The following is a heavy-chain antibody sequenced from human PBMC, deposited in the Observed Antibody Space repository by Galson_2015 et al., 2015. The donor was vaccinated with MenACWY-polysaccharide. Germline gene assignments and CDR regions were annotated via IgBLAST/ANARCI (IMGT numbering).Heavy chain of an antibody. CDR1: GSRFSNSG. CDR3: AREGSRIVFHAFDI. Sequence: YLRLSCAGSGSRFSNSGIHWVRQAPGKGLEWVAVIQYDGSIKAYADYVKGRFTISRDNSKNTVFLEMNTLVAEDTAVYYCAREGSRIVFHAFDIWGQGTMVTVSS. J-gene: IGHJ3*02. V-gene: IGHV3-33*01. CDR2: IQYDGSIK. D-gene: IGHD2-15*01.